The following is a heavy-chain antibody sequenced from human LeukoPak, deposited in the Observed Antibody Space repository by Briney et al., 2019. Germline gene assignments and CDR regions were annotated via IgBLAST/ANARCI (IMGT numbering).Heavy chain of an antibody. Sequence: PGGSLRLSCAASGFPFSSYSMTWVRQAPGRGLEWVSSISRNSSYTYYADSVKGRFTISKDNAKNSLYLQMNSLRAEDTAVYYCTRDRGRGYLLWGQGTTGTVS. CDR2: ISRNSSYT. V-gene: IGHV3-21*01. CDR1: GFPFSSYS. CDR3: TRDRGRGYLL. J-gene: IGHJ6*02. D-gene: IGHD3-3*01.